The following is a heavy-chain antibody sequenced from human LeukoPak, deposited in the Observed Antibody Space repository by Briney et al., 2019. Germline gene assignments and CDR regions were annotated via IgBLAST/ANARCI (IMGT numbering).Heavy chain of an antibody. CDR2: IKSKTDGGTT. D-gene: IGHD2-2*01. Sequence: GGSLRLSCAASGFTFSNAWMSWLRQAPGKGLEWVGRIKSKTDGGTTDYAAPVKGRFTISRDDSKNTLYLQMNSLKTEDTAVYYCTTDVGAGTNFDYWGQGTLVTVSS. CDR3: TTDVGAGTNFDY. J-gene: IGHJ4*02. CDR1: GFTFSNAW. V-gene: IGHV3-15*01.